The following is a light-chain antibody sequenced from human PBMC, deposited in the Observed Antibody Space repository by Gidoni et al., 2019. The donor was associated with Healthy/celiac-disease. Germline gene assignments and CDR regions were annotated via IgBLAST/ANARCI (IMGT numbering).Light chain of an antibody. V-gene: IGKV1-39*01. J-gene: IGKJ4*01. CDR2: AAS. CDR3: QQSYSTPPLT. CDR1: QSISSS. Sequence: DIQMTQSPSSLSASVGDRVTITCRARQSISSSLNWYQQKPGKAPKLLIYAASSLQSGVPSRFSGSGSGTDFTLTISSLQPEDFATYYCQQSYSTPPLTFGGGTKVEIK.